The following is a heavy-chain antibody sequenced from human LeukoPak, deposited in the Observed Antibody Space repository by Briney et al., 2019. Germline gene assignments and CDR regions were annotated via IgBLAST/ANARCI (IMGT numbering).Heavy chain of an antibody. D-gene: IGHD3-16*02. Sequence: PSETLSLTCAVSGDSISSGDYSWSWIRQPPGKGLEWIGYIYYSGSTYYNPSLKSRLTISVDTSKNQFSLKLSSVTAADTAVYYCARLYRGYYFDYWGQGTLVTVSS. V-gene: IGHV4-30-4*07. CDR1: GDSISSGDYS. J-gene: IGHJ4*02. CDR3: ARLYRGYYFDY. CDR2: IYYSGST.